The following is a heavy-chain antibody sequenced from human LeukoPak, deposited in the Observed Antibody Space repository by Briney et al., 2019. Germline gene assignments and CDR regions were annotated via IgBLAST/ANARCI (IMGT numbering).Heavy chain of an antibody. Sequence: GGSQRLFCAASGFSFSNYATSWVRQAPAGGPEWLSCLRGNGETFYAESVKGRCTLSRDDSRNTVYLQLNDLRAEDTAIYYCARASGVASADAVWWGQGTQVTVSS. J-gene: IGHJ4*02. CDR2: LRGNGET. D-gene: IGHD1-26*01. CDR1: GFSFSNYA. V-gene: IGHV3-23*01. CDR3: ARASGVASADAVW.